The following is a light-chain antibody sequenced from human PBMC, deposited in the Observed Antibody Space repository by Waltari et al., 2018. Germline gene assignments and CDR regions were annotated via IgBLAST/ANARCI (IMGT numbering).Light chain of an antibody. J-gene: IGLJ2*01. Sequence: SSELTQDPTVSVALGQTVRITCQGDSLRSFYASWYQQKPRQAPLLVIYGKNNRPAGIPDRFSGSSSGDTAFLTITGAQAEDEADYHCNSRDTSADRLVIFGGGTKL. CDR2: GKN. V-gene: IGLV3-19*01. CDR1: SLRSFY. CDR3: NSRDTSADRLVI.